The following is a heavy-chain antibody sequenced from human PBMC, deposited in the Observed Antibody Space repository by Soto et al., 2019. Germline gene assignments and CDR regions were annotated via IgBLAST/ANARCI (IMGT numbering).Heavy chain of an antibody. V-gene: IGHV3-33*05. J-gene: IGHJ3*01. Sequence: QVQLVESGGGVVQPERSLPISWLASGFTFRNYGMHWVRQAPGKGLEWVALISRDGSGQWYLESVKGRFTISRDNYKNRLFMQMNSVRVDDTARNYWGRADEEGPNGLDVGGQGTMVTVSS. CDR1: GFTFRNYG. CDR3: GRADEEGPNGLDV. D-gene: IGHD2-8*01. CDR2: ISRDGSGQ.